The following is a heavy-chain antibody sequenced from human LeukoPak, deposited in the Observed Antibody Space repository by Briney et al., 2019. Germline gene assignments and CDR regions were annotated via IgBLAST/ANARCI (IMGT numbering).Heavy chain of an antibody. V-gene: IGHV1-24*01. D-gene: IGHD3-22*01. CDR1: GYTLTELF. Sequence: ASVKVSCKVSGYTLTELFIHWLRQAPGKGLEWVGGFDPEDGETIYAQKFQGRVTMTEDTYTDTAYMELSRLRSEYKAVYYCATRSPHYYYDSSGYEFDYWGQGTLVTVSS. CDR2: FDPEDGET. CDR3: ATRSPHYYYDSSGYEFDY. J-gene: IGHJ4*02.